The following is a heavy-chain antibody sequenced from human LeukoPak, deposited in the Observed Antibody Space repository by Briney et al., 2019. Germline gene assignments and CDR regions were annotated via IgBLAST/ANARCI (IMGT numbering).Heavy chain of an antibody. CDR3: ARGTWSYGSGSSYFDY. J-gene: IGHJ4*02. CDR2: IYYSGST. V-gene: IGHV4-59*01. Sequence: SETLSLTCTVSGGSISSYYWSWIRQPPGKGLEWIGYIYYSGSTNYNPSLRSRVTISVDTSKNQFSLKLSSVTAADTAVYYCARGTWSYGSGSSYFDYWGQGTLVTVSS. D-gene: IGHD3-10*01. CDR1: GGSISSYY.